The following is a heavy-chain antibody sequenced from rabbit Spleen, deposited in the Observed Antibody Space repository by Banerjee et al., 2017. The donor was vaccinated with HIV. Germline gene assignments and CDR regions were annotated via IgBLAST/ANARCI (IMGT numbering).Heavy chain of an antibody. J-gene: IGHJ4*01. Sequence: QEQLEESGGGLVKPEGSLTLTCKASGFPFSSSYYMCWVRQAPGKGLEWIACIYGGSSGSTAYASWAKGRFTISKTSSTTVTLQMTSLTAADTATYFCARGSATMTMVITGYYCNLWGPGTLVTVS. CDR1: GFPFSSSYY. V-gene: IGHV1S45*01. D-gene: IGHD2-1*01. CDR2: IYGGSSGST. CDR3: ARGSATMTMVITGYYCNL.